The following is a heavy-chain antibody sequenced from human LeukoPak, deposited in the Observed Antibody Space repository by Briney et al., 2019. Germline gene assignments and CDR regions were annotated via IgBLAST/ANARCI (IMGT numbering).Heavy chain of an antibody. Sequence: PSQTLSLTCSVSGGYLNSDDYYWSWIRQPAGKGLEWIGRIYTSGSTNYNPSLKSRVTMSVDTSKNQFSLKLSSVTAADTAVYYCATWGIAVAAHDAFDIWGQGTMVTVSS. V-gene: IGHV4-61*02. D-gene: IGHD6-19*01. CDR2: IYTSGST. J-gene: IGHJ3*02. CDR1: GGYLNSDDYY. CDR3: ATWGIAVAAHDAFDI.